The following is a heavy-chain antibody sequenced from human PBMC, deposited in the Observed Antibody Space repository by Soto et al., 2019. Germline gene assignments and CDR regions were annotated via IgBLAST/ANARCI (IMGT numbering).Heavy chain of an antibody. V-gene: IGHV3-21*01. Sequence: GGSLRLSCAASGFTFSSYSMNWVRQAPGKGLEWVSSISSSSSYIYYADSVKGRFTISRDNAKNSLYLQMNSLRAEDTAVYYCARSGGYCSSTSCYGNYWGQGTLVTVSS. CDR1: GFTFSSYS. J-gene: IGHJ4*02. CDR3: ARSGGYCSSTSCYGNY. CDR2: ISSSSSYI. D-gene: IGHD2-2*01.